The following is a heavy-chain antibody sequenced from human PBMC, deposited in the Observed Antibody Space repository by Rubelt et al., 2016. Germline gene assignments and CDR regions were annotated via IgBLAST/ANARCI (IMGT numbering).Heavy chain of an antibody. Sequence: EVQVVQSGAEVKKPGESLKISCKTSGYSFASYWIGWVRQKPGQGLEWMGIIHPSDSDTRYIPAFQGQVSISADKATGPACLQRSTRMAWDSCVYYRARLGVGAIPLGPWGKGTLVTFSS. J-gene: IGHJ1*01. CDR3: ARLGVGAIPLGP. CDR1: GYSFASYW. V-gene: IGHV5-51*01. D-gene: IGHD2-21*01. CDR2: IHPSDSDT.